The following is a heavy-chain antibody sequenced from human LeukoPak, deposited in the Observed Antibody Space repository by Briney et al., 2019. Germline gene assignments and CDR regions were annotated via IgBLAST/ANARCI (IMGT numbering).Heavy chain of an antibody. V-gene: IGHV4-59*12. CDR3: ARGPDIVLMVYAIPFDY. D-gene: IGHD2-8*01. Sequence: PSETLSLTCSVSGGSIRSYYWSWIRQPPGKGLEWIGYIYYSGSTNYNPSLKSRVTISLDTSKNQFFLKLSSVTAADTAVYYCARGPDIVLMVYAIPFDYWGQGTLVTVSS. CDR2: IYYSGST. J-gene: IGHJ4*02. CDR1: GGSIRSYY.